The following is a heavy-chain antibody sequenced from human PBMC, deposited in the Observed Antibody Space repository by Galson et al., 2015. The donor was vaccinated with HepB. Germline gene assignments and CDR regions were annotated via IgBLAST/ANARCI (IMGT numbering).Heavy chain of an antibody. CDR1: GSSFTSYW. CDR3: ARLGVVVAARGKWFDP. J-gene: IGHJ5*02. D-gene: IGHD2-15*01. V-gene: IGHV5-51*01. Sequence: QSGAEVKKPGESLKISCQGSGSSFTSYWIGWVRQMPGKGLEWMGIIYPGDSDTRYSPSFQSQVTISADKSISTAYRQWSSLKASDTATYYCARLGVVVAARGKWFDPWGQGTLVTVSS. CDR2: IYPGDSDT.